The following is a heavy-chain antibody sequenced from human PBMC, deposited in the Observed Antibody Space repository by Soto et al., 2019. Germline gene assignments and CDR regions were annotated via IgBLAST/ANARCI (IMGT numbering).Heavy chain of an antibody. CDR1: GVSSSINYDY. CDR3: ASQSSTPNFAF. CDR2: LHYSGST. Sequence: PFVTRPLTCPVAGVSSSINYDYWVWVRQPPGKGLEWIGSLHYSGSTYYNPSLKSRVTISVDTSKNQFSLRVISVTAADTAVYFCASQSSTPNFAFCGHGTLVTVSS. J-gene: IGHJ4*01. V-gene: IGHV4-39*01. D-gene: IGHD2-15*01.